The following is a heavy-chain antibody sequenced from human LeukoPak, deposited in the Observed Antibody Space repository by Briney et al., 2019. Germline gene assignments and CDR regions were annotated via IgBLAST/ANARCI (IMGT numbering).Heavy chain of an antibody. CDR1: GFTFDDYA. CDR3: AKSISGWYYFDC. J-gene: IGHJ4*02. CDR2: ISWNSGSI. D-gene: IGHD6-19*01. V-gene: IGHV3-9*01. Sequence: GRSLRLSCAASGFTFDDYAMHWVRQAPGKGLEWVSGISWNSGSIGYADSVKGRFTISRDNAKNSLYLQMNSLRAEDTALYYCAKSISGWYYFDCWGQGTLVTVSS.